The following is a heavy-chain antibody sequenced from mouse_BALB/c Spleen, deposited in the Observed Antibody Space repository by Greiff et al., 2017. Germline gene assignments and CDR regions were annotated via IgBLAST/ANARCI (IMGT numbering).Heavy chain of an antibody. CDR2: FYPGSGSI. CDR3: ARHEDLYAMDY. CDR1: GYTFTSYN. V-gene: IGHV1-62-2*01. Sequence: QVQLQQPGAELVKPGASVKMSCKASGYTFTSYNMHWVKQRSGQGLEWIGWFYPGSGSIKYNEKFKDKATLTADKSSSTVYMELSRLTSEDSAVYFCARHEDLYAMDYWGQGTSVTVSS. J-gene: IGHJ4*01.